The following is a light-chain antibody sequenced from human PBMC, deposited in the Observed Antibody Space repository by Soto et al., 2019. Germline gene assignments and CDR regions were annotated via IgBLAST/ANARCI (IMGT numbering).Light chain of an antibody. CDR1: QTISNY. CDR2: AAS. J-gene: IGKJ2*01. V-gene: IGKV1-39*01. Sequence: DIQMTQSPSSLSASVGDRVTITCRARQTISNYLNWYQQKPGKAPKLLIVAASSLQSGVPSRFSGSGSVTDFTLTISSLQPEDFATYYCQQSYSSLMYTFGQGTKLEIK. CDR3: QQSYSSLMYT.